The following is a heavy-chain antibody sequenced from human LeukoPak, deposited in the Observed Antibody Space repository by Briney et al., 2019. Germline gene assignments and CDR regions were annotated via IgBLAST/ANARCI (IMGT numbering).Heavy chain of an antibody. CDR3: ARDRPAQRGDY. CDR2: INAGNGST. D-gene: IGHD6-25*01. Sequence: ASVKVSCKASGYTFTSYAMHWVRQAPGQRPEWMGWINAGNGSTKYSQKFQGRVTITRDTSASTAYMELSSLRSEDTAVYYCARDRPAQRGDYWGQGTLVTVSS. V-gene: IGHV1-3*01. J-gene: IGHJ4*02. CDR1: GYTFTSYA.